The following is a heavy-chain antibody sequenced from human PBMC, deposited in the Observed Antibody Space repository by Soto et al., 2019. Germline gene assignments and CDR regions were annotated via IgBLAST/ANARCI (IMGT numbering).Heavy chain of an antibody. CDR1: GFTFSSYA. CDR2: ISGSGGST. V-gene: IGHV3-23*01. D-gene: IGHD3-10*01. J-gene: IGHJ4*02. Sequence: GGSLRLSCAASGFTFSSYAMSWVRQAPGKGLEWVSAISGSGGSTYYADSVKGRFTISRDNSKNTLYLQMNSLRAEDTAVYYCAGGGGSGSYHAYWGQGTLVTVSS. CDR3: AGGGGSGSYHAY.